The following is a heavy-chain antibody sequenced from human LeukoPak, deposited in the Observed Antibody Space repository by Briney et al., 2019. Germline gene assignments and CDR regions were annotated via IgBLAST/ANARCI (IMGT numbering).Heavy chain of an antibody. D-gene: IGHD6-13*01. J-gene: IGHJ4*02. CDR1: GYTLTELS. CDR2: FDPEDGET. V-gene: IGHV1-24*01. Sequence: ASVKVSCKVSGYTLTELSMHWVRQAPGKGLGWMGGFDPEDGETIYAQKFQGRVTMTEDTSTDTAYMELSSLRSEDTAVYYCATAEYSSSWYHPGGWGQGTLVTASS. CDR3: ATAEYSSSWYHPGG.